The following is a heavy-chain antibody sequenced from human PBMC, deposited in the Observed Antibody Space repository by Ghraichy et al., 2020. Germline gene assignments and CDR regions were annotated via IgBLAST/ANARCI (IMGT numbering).Heavy chain of an antibody. J-gene: IGHJ6*02. CDR1: GFTFSSYA. D-gene: IGHD3-10*01. CDR3: AKFSLTMVRGVDGSGMDV. V-gene: IGHV3-23*01. Sequence: GASLRLSCAASGFTFSSYAMSWVRQAPGKGLEWVSAISGSGGSTYYADSVKGRFTISRDNSKNTLYLQMNSLRAEDTAVYYCAKFSLTMVRGVDGSGMDVWGQGTTVTVSS. CDR2: ISGSGGST.